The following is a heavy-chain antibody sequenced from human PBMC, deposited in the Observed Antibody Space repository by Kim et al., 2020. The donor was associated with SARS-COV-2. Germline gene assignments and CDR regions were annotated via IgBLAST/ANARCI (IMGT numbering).Heavy chain of an antibody. CDR3: ARDPRDMYYYGSGSYQSYYYYMDV. Sequence: ASVKVSCKASGYTFTSYGISWVRQAPGQGLEWMGWISAYNGNTNYAQKLQGRVTMTTDTSTSTAYMELRSLRSDDTAVYYCARDPRDMYYYGSGSYQSYYYYMDVWGKGTTVTVSS. V-gene: IGHV1-18*01. D-gene: IGHD3-10*01. CDR2: ISAYNGNT. J-gene: IGHJ6*03. CDR1: GYTFTSYG.